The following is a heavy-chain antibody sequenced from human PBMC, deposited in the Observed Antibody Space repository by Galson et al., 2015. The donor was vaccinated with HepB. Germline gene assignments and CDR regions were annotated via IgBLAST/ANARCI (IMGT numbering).Heavy chain of an antibody. CDR2: ISSSSSYT. CDR1: GFTFSDYY. V-gene: IGHV3-11*06. CDR3: ARDPDGSGSYYSD. D-gene: IGHD3-10*01. J-gene: IGHJ4*02. Sequence: SLRLSCAASGFTFSDYYMSWLRQAPGKGLEWVSYISSSSSYTNYADSVKGRFTISRDNAKNSLYLQMNSLRAEDTAVYYCARDPDGSGSYYSDWGQGTLVTVSS.